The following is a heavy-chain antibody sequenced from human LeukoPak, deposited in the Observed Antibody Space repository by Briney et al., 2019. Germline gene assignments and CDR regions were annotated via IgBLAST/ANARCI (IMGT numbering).Heavy chain of an antibody. CDR2: IYHSGST. CDR1: GYSISSGYY. D-gene: IGHD6-13*01. V-gene: IGHV4-38-2*01. CDR3: ASYSSSWPSY. J-gene: IGHJ4*02. Sequence: PSETLSLTCAVSGYSISSGYYWGWIRQPPGTGLEWIGSIYHSGSTYYNPSLKSRVTISVDTSKNQFSLKLSSVTAADTAVYYCASYSSSWPSYWGQGTLVTVSS.